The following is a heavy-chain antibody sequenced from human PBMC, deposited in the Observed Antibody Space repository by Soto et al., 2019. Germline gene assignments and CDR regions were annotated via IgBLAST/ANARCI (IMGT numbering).Heavy chain of an antibody. CDR2: IIPIFGTA. D-gene: IGHD5-18*01. V-gene: IGHV1-69*13. Sequence: SVKVSCKASGGTFSSYAISWVRQAPGQGLEWMGGIIPIFGTANYAQKFQGRVTITADESTSTAYMELSSLRSEDTAVYYCARRGYSYGYSTFDYWGQGTLVTVSS. CDR3: ARRGYSYGYSTFDY. J-gene: IGHJ4*02. CDR1: GGTFSSYA.